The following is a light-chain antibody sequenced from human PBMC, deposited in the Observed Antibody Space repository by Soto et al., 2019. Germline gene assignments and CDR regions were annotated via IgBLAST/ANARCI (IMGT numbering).Light chain of an antibody. V-gene: IGKV3-20*01. J-gene: IGKJ1*01. CDR3: QQFGISPWT. CDR1: QSVSNNY. CDR2: GAS. Sequence: EVVLSQSPGTLSLSPGERATLSCRASQSVSNNYLAWYQQKPGQAPRLLIYGASNRATGIPDRFSGSGSVTDFTLTISRLEPEDFAVYYCQQFGISPWTFGQGTKVDIK.